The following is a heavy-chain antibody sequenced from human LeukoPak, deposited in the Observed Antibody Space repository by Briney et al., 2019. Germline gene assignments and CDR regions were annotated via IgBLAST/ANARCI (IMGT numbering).Heavy chain of an antibody. D-gene: IGHD1-26*01. V-gene: IGHV3-7*03. Sequence: GGSLRLSCAASGFTFSSYAMSWVRQAPGKGLDWVANIKQDGSEKYYVDSVKGRFTISRDNSKNTLYLQMNSLRTEDTAVYYCASALRIYYYFDYWGQGTLVTVSS. CDR1: GFTFSSYA. J-gene: IGHJ4*02. CDR3: ASALRIYYYFDY. CDR2: IKQDGSEK.